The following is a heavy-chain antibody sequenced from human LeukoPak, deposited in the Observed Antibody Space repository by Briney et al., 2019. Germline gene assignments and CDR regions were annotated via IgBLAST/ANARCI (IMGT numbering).Heavy chain of an antibody. V-gene: IGHV3-30*02. Sequence: GGSLRLSCAASGFTFSSYGMHWVRQAPGKGLEWVAFIRYDGSNKYYADSVKGRFTISRDNSNNTLYLQMSSLRAEDTAVYYCSIPGDSSGYDYFDYWGQGTLVTVSP. CDR3: SIPGDSSGYDYFDY. CDR2: IRYDGSNK. J-gene: IGHJ4*02. CDR1: GFTFSSYG. D-gene: IGHD3-22*01.